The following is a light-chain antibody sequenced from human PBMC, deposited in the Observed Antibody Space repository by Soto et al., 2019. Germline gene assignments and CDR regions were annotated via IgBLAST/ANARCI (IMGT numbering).Light chain of an antibody. Sequence: LTQPASVSGSPGQSITISCTGTSSDINGYNYVSWYQQHPGKAPKVMIYEVSNRPSGVSNRFSGSKSGNTASLTISGLQAEDEADYYCSSYRSSSTAYVFGTGTKVTVL. V-gene: IGLV2-14*01. CDR1: SSDINGYNY. CDR3: SSYRSSSTAYV. J-gene: IGLJ1*01. CDR2: EVS.